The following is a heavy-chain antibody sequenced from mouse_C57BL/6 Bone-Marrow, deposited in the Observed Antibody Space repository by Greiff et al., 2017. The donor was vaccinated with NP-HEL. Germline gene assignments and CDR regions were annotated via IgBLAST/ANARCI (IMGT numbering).Heavy chain of an antibody. Sequence: EVMLVESGGGLVKPGGSLKLSCAASGFTFSDYGMHWVRQAPEKGLEWVAYISSGSSTIYYADTVKGRFTISRDNAKNTLFLQMTSLRSEDTAMYYCARDVCYAMDYWGQGTSVTVSS. CDR3: ARDVCYAMDY. CDR2: ISSGSSTI. V-gene: IGHV5-17*01. J-gene: IGHJ4*01. CDR1: GFTFSDYG.